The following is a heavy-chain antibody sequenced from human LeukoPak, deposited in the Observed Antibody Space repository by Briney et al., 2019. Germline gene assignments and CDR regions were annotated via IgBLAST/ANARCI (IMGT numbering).Heavy chain of an antibody. CDR2: ISYDGSNK. D-gene: IGHD3-22*01. Sequence: PGRSLRLSCAASAFTFSSYAMHWVRPAPGKGLEWVAVISYDGSNKYYADSVKGRITISRDNSKNTLYLQMNSLRAEDTAVYYCASPRPVYYYRGALDHSGQGTLVSVSS. CDR3: ASPRPVYYYRGALDH. V-gene: IGHV3-30*08. CDR1: AFTFSSYA. J-gene: IGHJ4*02.